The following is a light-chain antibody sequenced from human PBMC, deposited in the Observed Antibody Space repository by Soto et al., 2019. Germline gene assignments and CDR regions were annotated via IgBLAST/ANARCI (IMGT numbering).Light chain of an antibody. Sequence: QSALTQPPSLSGTPGQRVTISCSGSNSNIGRYSVNWYQHFPGTAPKILIYSDDERPSGVPDRSSGSKSGTSASLAISVLPSEDEAEYSCSAWDDNMNGPLFGGGTKLTVL. V-gene: IGLV1-44*01. CDR2: SDD. CDR1: NSNIGRYS. J-gene: IGLJ2*01. CDR3: SAWDDNMNGPL.